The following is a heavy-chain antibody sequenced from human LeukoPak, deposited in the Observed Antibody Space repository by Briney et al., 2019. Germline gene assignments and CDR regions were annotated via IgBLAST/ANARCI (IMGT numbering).Heavy chain of an antibody. CDR3: AKVSHYDILTGYYGY. Sequence: GGSLRLSCAASGFTFSSYWMSWVRQAPGKGLEWVSAISGSGGSTYYADSVKGRFTISRDNSKNTLYLQMNSLRAEDTAVYYCAKVSHYDILTGYYGYWGQGTLVTVSS. V-gene: IGHV3-23*01. J-gene: IGHJ4*02. CDR1: GFTFSSYW. CDR2: ISGSGGST. D-gene: IGHD3-9*01.